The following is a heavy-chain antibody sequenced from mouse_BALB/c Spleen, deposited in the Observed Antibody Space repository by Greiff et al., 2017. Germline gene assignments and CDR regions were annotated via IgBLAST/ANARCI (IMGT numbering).Heavy chain of an antibody. V-gene: IGHV2-6-7*01. J-gene: IGHJ2*01. CDR2: IWGDGST. CDR1: GFALTGYG. CDR3: ASGDGYYGYFDY. D-gene: IGHD2-3*01. Sequence: VQGVESGPGLVAPSQSLSITCPVSGFALTGYGVHWVRQPPGKGLEWLGMIWGDGSTDYNSALKSRLSISKDNSKCQIFLKMNSLQTDDTASYYCASGDGYYGYFDYRGQGTTLTVSS.